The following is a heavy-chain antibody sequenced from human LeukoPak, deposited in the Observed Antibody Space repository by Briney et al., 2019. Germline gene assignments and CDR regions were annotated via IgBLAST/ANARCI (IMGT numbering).Heavy chain of an antibody. CDR2: ITGSDSTA. CDR3: AKSGASPLYHLDV. Sequence: GGSLRLSCAASGFSLNNYGMNWVRQAPGKGLEWVSGITGSDSTAYYAGSVKGRFTISRDDSKNTLYLQMSSLRVDDTAIYYCAKSGASPLYHLDVWGRGATVTVSS. CDR1: GFSLNNYG. J-gene: IGHJ6*03. D-gene: IGHD1-26*01. V-gene: IGHV3-23*01.